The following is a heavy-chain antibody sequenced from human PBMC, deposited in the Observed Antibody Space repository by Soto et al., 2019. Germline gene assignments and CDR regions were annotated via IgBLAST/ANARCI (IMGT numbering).Heavy chain of an antibody. CDR1: GFTFSDYY. Sequence: QVQLVESGGGLVRPGGSLRLSCAASGFTFSDYYMSWIRQVPGKGLEWISHMSSAGSTIYYADSVKGRFTISRDNANNSLYLQMNSLTAEDTAVYYCARTDDFWSVYYKIHWGQGTLVTVSS. D-gene: IGHD3-3*01. CDR2: MSSAGSTI. J-gene: IGHJ4*02. V-gene: IGHV3-11*01. CDR3: ARTDDFWSVYYKIH.